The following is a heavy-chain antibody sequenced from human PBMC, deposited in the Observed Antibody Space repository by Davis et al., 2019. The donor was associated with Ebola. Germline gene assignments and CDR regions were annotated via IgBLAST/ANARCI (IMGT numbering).Heavy chain of an antibody. J-gene: IGHJ6*02. V-gene: IGHV3-7*01. CDR3: ARDLITMIRGVIIPFGMDV. D-gene: IGHD3-10*01. CDR1: GFTFSNYA. CDR2: IKEDGSEK. Sequence: PGGSLRLSCAASGFTFSNYAMSWVRQAPGKGLEWVANIKEDGSEKYYVDSVKGRFTISRDNAKNSLYLQMNSLRVEDTAVYYCARDLITMIRGVIIPFGMDVWGHGTTVTVSS.